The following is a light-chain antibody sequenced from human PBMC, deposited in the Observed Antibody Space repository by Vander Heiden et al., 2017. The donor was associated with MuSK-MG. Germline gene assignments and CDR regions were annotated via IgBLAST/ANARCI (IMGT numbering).Light chain of an antibody. CDR1: QTVLYSSNNKNY. CDR2: WAS. V-gene: IGKV4-1*01. Sequence: DIVMTQPPDSLAVSLGERATINCKSSQTVLYSSNNKNYLAWYQQKPGQPPNLLIYWASTRESGVPDRFSGSGSGTDFTLTISNLQAEDVAVYYCQQYYNTPQTFGQGTKVEVK. J-gene: IGKJ1*01. CDR3: QQYYNTPQT.